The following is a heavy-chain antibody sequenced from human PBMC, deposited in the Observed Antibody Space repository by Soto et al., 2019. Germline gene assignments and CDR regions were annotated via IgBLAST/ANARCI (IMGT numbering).Heavy chain of an antibody. CDR3: ARGSGLGGRSPIDY. CDR2: IWYDGSNK. J-gene: IGHJ4*02. CDR1: GFAFSSYG. V-gene: IGHV3-33*01. Sequence: QVQLVESGGGVVQPGRSLRLSCAASGFAFSSYGTHWVRQAPGKGLEWVAVIWYDGSNKYYADSVKGRFTISRDNSKNTLYLQMNSLRAEDTAVYYCARGSGLGGRSPIDYWGQGTLVTVSS. D-gene: IGHD2-15*01.